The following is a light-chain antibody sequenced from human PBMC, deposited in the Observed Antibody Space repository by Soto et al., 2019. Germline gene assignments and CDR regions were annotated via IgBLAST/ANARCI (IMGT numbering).Light chain of an antibody. CDR2: AAA. CDR3: QQYNIWPELT. Sequence: AIQVTQSPSSLSASLGDRVTITCRASQGIGHDLGWYQQKPGKAPKLLIYAAATLQSGVPSRFSGSGSGTDFTLTISSLQPEDFAVYYCQQYNIWPELTFGGGTKVELK. J-gene: IGKJ4*01. CDR1: QGIGHD. V-gene: IGKV1-6*01.